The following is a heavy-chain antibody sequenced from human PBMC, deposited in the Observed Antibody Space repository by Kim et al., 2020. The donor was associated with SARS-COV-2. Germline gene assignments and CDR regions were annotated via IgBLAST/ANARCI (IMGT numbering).Heavy chain of an antibody. CDR3: ARDRTYDSSGYYSNRLDP. Sequence: SRVTISVDKSKNQFSLKLSSVTAADTAVYYCARDRTYDSSGYYSNRLDPWGQGTLVTVSS. V-gene: IGHV4-4*02. D-gene: IGHD3-22*01. J-gene: IGHJ5*02.